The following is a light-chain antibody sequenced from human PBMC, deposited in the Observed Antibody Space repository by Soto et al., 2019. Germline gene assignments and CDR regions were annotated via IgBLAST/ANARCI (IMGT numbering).Light chain of an antibody. CDR3: MQALRAPPT. CDR1: QSLLGTNGHND. CDR2: LGS. Sequence: DIVMTQSPLSLPVTPGEPASISCRSSQSLLGTNGHNDLDWYLQKPGQSPQLLIYLGSNRASGVPDRFSGSGSGTDFTLKISRVEAEDVGVYHCMQALRAPPTFGQGTKVDIK. J-gene: IGKJ1*01. V-gene: IGKV2-28*01.